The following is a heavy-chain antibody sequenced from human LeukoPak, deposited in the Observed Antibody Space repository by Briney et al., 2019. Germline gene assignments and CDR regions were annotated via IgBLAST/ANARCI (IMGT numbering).Heavy chain of an antibody. J-gene: IGHJ5*02. D-gene: IGHD4-17*01. CDR3: ARHGWWINEDYGDYVGQYNWFDP. V-gene: IGHV4-39*01. CDR1: GASITSTGYA. Sequence: PSETLSLTCTVSGASITSTGYAWGWIRQPPGKGLEWIGNVYYSGNTYYNPSLKSRVTISVDTSKNQFSLKLSSVTAADTAVYYCARHGWWINEDYGDYVGQYNWFDPWGQGILVTVSS. CDR2: VYYSGNT.